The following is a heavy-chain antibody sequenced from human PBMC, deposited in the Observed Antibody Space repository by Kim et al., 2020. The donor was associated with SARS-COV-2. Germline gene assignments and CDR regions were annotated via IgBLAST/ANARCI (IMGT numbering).Heavy chain of an antibody. CDR3: ASRGSGSSFES. J-gene: IGHJ4*02. CDR1: GFSFSNHW. Sequence: GGSLRLSCAASGFSFSNHWMHWDRQGPGKELLWVSRITSDGSSTVYADSVRGRFIISRDNSRNTLYLQMDRLTVEDTALYYCASRGSGSSFESWGQGTLVTVSS. D-gene: IGHD6-6*01. V-gene: IGHV3-74*03. CDR2: ITSDGSST.